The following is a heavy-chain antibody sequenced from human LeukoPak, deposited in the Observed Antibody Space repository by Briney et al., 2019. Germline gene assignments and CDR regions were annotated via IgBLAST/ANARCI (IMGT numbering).Heavy chain of an antibody. Sequence: SETLSLTCTVSGGSISSYYWSWIRQPPGKGLEWIGYIYYSGSTNYNPSLKSRVTISVDTSKNQFSLKLSSVTAADTAVYYCARYLDYGGNSRVFQHWGQGTLVTVSS. CDR2: IYYSGST. CDR1: GGSISSYY. V-gene: IGHV4-59*12. CDR3: ARYLDYGGNSRVFQH. D-gene: IGHD4-23*01. J-gene: IGHJ1*01.